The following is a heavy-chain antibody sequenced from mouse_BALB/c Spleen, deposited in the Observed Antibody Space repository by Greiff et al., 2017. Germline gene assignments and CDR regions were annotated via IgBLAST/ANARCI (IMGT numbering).Heavy chain of an antibody. CDR1: GYSITSGYY. D-gene: IGHD4-1*01. V-gene: IGHV3-6*02. Sequence: EVKLVESGPGLVKPSQSLSLTCSVTGYSITSGYYWNWIRQFPGNKLEWMGYISYDGSNNYNPSLKNRISITRDTSKNQFFLKLNSVTTEDTATYYCARGLGRDYAMDYWGQGTSVTVSS. CDR2: ISYDGSN. J-gene: IGHJ4*01. CDR3: ARGLGRDYAMDY.